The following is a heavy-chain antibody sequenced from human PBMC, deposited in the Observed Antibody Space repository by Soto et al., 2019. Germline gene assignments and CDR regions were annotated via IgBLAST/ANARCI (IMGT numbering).Heavy chain of an antibody. J-gene: IGHJ4*02. CDR3: AKGNDWPPTFDY. CDR2: ISASTTHM. D-gene: IGHD3-9*01. V-gene: IGHV3-21*01. CDR1: GFTFNTYN. Sequence: GGSLRLSCVVAGFTFNTYNMNWVRQAPGKGLEWVSCISASTTHMYYADSVEGRFTISRDNAKNSLYLQLNSLRAEDTAMYYCAKGNDWPPTFDYWGQGVLVTVS.